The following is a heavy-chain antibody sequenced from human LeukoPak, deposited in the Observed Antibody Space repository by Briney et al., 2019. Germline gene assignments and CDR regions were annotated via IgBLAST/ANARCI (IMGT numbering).Heavy chain of an antibody. J-gene: IGHJ4*02. CDR2: ISGSGGST. V-gene: IGHV3-23*01. CDR1: GFTFSSYA. D-gene: IGHD6-19*01. CDR3: AKVGHPRSFIAVAGCFDY. Sequence: GGSLRLSCAASGFTFSSYAMSWVRQAPGKGLEWVSAISGSGGSTYYADSVKGRFTISRDNSKNTLYLQMNSLRAEDTAVYYCAKVGHPRSFIAVAGCFDYWGQGTLVTVSS.